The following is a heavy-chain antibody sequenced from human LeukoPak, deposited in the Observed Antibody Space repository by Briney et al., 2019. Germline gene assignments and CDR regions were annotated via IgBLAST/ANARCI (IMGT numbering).Heavy chain of an antibody. CDR1: GFTFSSYS. J-gene: IGHJ4*02. CDR2: ISSSSSYI. CDR3: ARTMGDLGY. V-gene: IGHV3-21*01. D-gene: IGHD3-16*01. Sequence: SGGSLRLSCAASGFTFSSYSMNWVRQAPGKGLAWVSSISSSSSYIYYADSVKGRFTISGDNAKNSLYLQMNSLRAEDTAVYYCARTMGDLGYWGQGTLVTVSS.